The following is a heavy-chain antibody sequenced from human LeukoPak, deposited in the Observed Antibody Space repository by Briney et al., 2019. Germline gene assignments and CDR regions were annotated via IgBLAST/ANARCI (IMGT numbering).Heavy chain of an antibody. CDR3: ARDWLSDNVWNEFLDQ. D-gene: IGHD1-1*01. CDR1: GASISHYY. J-gene: IGHJ4*02. CDR2: IFYSEDA. Sequence: SETLSLTCAVSGASISHYYWNWFRQPPGKGLEWIGSIFYSEDANYNPSLKSRVTISVDTSKSQFSLTLTSVTAADTAVYHCARDWLSDNVWNEFLDQWGQGTLVTVSS. V-gene: IGHV4-59*01.